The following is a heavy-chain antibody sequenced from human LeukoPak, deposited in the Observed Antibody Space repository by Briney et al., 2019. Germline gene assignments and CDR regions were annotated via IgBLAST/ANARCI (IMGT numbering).Heavy chain of an antibody. D-gene: IGHD3-16*02. V-gene: IGHV4-59*01. CDR1: GASMSSYY. CDR3: ARDGVITFGGVIGYFDY. J-gene: IGHJ4*02. CDR2: IYYSGST. Sequence: SETLSLTCNVSGASMSSYYWSWIRQPPGKGLEWIGYIYYSGSTNYNPSLQSRVTISVDTSKNQFSLKLTSVTAADTAVYYCARDGVITFGGVIGYFDYWGQGALVTVSS.